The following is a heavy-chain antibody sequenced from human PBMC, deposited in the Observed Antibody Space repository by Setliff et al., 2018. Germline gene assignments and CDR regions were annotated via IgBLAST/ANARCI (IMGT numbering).Heavy chain of an antibody. CDR3: ARFCSAASCHSAADGYSYHGIDV. CDR2: INPHASEK. CDR1: GFTFSDHY. V-gene: IGHV3-7*01. D-gene: IGHD2-15*01. J-gene: IGHJ6*02. Sequence: GGSLRLSCAASGFTFSDHYMDWVRQAPGKGLEWLASINPHASEKYFVDSVKGRFTISRDNAKRSLFLQMNSLRADDTAVYYCARFCSAASCHSAADGYSYHGIDVWGPGTTVTVSS.